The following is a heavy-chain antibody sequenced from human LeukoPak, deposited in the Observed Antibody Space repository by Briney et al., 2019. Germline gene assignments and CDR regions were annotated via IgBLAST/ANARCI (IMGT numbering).Heavy chain of an antibody. V-gene: IGHV7-4-1*02. CDR3: ARSYYYDSSGYGDYFDY. CDR2: INTNTGNP. CDR1: GYTFTSYA. Sequence: GASVKVSCKASGYTFTSYAMNWVRQAPGQGLEWMGWINTNTGNPTYAQGFTGRFVFSLDTSVSTAYLQVNSLEAEDTAVYYCARSYYYDSSGYGDYFDYWGQGTLVTVSS. D-gene: IGHD3-22*01. J-gene: IGHJ4*02.